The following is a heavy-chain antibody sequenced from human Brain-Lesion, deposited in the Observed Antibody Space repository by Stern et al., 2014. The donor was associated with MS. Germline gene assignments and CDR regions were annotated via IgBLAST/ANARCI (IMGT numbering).Heavy chain of an antibody. J-gene: IGHJ5*02. Sequence: QVQLVESGPGLVKPSETLSLTCTVAGGSVSSTSYAWAWIRQPPGKGLEWIGTIYYSGNTYYSPSLPSRLTLPLHTTKHQLSLQLRSVTAADTAVYYCAGEEDIRYCSGGSCTGNWFDPWGQGTLVTVSS. CDR1: GGSVSSTSYA. D-gene: IGHD2-15*01. V-gene: IGHV4-39*01. CDR2: IYYSGNT. CDR3: AGEEDIRYCSGGSCTGNWFDP.